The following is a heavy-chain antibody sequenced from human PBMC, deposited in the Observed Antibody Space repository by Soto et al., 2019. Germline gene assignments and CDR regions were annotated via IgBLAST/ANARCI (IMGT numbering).Heavy chain of an antibody. D-gene: IGHD6-19*01. CDR2: IDPVDSHT. V-gene: IGHV5-10-1*03. CDR3: ARRVAGYKHFDY. CDR1: GYSFTSYY. Sequence: VQLVQSGAEVKKPGESLRISCRGSGYSFTSYYISWVRQMPGKGLEWMGRIDPVDSHTTYGPSFEGRVIISVDKSISTAYLQWSSLEASDPAMFYCARRVAGYKHFDYWGQGTLVIVSS. J-gene: IGHJ4*02.